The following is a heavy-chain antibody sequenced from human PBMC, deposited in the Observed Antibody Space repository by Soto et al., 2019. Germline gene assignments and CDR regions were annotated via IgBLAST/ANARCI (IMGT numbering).Heavy chain of an antibody. V-gene: IGHV3-23*01. CDR1: GFTFSSYA. Sequence: EVQLLESGGGLVQPGGSLRLSCAASGFTFSSYAMSWVRQAPGKGLEWVSGISGSGDSTYYADSVKGRFTISRDNSKNPLYLQMNSLRAEDTAVYYCAKVQRPFLTPSDYWGQGTLVTVSS. D-gene: IGHD3-9*01. J-gene: IGHJ4*02. CDR2: ISGSGDST. CDR3: AKVQRPFLTPSDY.